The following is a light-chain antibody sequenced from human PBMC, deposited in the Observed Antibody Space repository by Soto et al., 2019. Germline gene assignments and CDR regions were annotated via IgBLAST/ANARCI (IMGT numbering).Light chain of an antibody. CDR2: DVS. CDR1: SSDVGVYNY. CDR3: CSYAGSYTFV. V-gene: IGLV2-11*01. J-gene: IGLJ1*01. Sequence: QSVLTQPRSVSGSPGQSVTISCTGTSSDVGVYNYVSWYQQYPGKAPKIMIYDVSKRPSGVPGRFSGSKSDNTASLTISGLQAEDEADYYCCSYAGSYTFVFGIGTKV.